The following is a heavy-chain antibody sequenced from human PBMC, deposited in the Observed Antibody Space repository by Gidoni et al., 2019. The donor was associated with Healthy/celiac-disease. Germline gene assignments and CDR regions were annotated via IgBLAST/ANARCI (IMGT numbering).Heavy chain of an antibody. D-gene: IGHD3-22*01. CDR3: ARGTPLRYYYDSSGYSHFDY. V-gene: IGHV1-3*01. J-gene: IGHJ4*02. Sequence: QVQIVQSGAEVKKPGASVKVSCKASGYTFTSYAMHWVRQAPGQRLEWMGWINAGNGNTKYSQKFQGRVTMTRDTSASTAYMELSSLRSEDTAVYYCARGTPLRYYYDSSGYSHFDYWGQGTLVTVSS. CDR1: GYTFTSYA. CDR2: INAGNGNT.